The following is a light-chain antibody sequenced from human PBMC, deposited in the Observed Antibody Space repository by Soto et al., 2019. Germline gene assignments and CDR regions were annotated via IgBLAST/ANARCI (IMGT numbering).Light chain of an antibody. CDR3: QQYNNWPWT. V-gene: IGKV3-15*01. CDR2: GAP. CDR1: ERLSSVY. Sequence: EIVLTQSPATLSLSPGERATLSCRASERLSSVYLAWYQQRPGQPPRLLIHGAPTRATGFPARFSGSGSGTDFTLTISSLQSEDFAVYYCQQYNNWPWTFGQGTKVDIK. J-gene: IGKJ1*01.